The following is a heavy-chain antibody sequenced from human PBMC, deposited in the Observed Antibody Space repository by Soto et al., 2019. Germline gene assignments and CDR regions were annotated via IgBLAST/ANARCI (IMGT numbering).Heavy chain of an antibody. CDR1: GDSISSSTYY. V-gene: IGHV4-39*01. J-gene: IGHJ4*02. CDR2: IYHTGTT. CDR3: ARPYFSSSSMFDY. Sequence: SETLSLTCTVSGDSISSSTYYWGWIRQPPWKGLEWIGCIYHTGTTYYNPSLKSRVTISVDTSKNQFSLKLSSVTAADTAVYYCARPYFSSSSMFDYWGQGXLVTVSS. D-gene: IGHD6-6*01.